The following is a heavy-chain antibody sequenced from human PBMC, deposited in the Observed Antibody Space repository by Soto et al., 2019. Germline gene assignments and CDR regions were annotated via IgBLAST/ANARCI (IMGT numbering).Heavy chain of an antibody. D-gene: IGHD3-10*01. CDR2: IWYDGSNK. J-gene: IGHJ2*01. CDR1: GFSFNSDG. V-gene: IGHV3-33*01. Sequence: QVQLVESGGAVVQPGRSLRLSCAASGFSFNSDGMHWVRQAPGKVLEWVAVIWYDGSNKYYADSVKGRFTISRDNSKNMVYLLEDSRRVGEEAVFYCAGDSWYGENRAWLFGLWGRGTLVSVSS. CDR3: AGDSWYGENRAWLFGL.